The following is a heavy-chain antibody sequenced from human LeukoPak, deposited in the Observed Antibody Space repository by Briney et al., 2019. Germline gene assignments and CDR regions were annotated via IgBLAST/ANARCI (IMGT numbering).Heavy chain of an antibody. J-gene: IGHJ4*02. Sequence: GGSLRLSCAASGFTFSSYGMSWVRQAPGKGLEWVSAISGSGGSTYYADSVKGRFTISRDNSKNTLYLQMNSLRAEDTAVYYCAKDRAYYDILTGYYCDYWGQGTLVTVSS. CDR2: ISGSGGST. CDR1: GFTFSSYG. D-gene: IGHD3-9*01. CDR3: AKDRAYYDILTGYYCDY. V-gene: IGHV3-23*01.